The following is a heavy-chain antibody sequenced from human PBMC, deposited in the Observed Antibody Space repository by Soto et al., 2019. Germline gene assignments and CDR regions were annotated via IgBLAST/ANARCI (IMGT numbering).Heavy chain of an antibody. CDR1: GDSVTSNVW. D-gene: IGHD6-19*01. Sequence: SETLSLTCAVSGDSVTSNVWWSWGRQPPGKGLGWIGEAYHNGLTDYNPSLTSRVTMSVDTSKNEFSLKLTSVTAADTAIYYCARDAAVPGESDRFDYWGQGTLVTVSS. CDR3: ARDAAVPGESDRFDY. J-gene: IGHJ4*02. CDR2: AYHNGLT. V-gene: IGHV4-4*02.